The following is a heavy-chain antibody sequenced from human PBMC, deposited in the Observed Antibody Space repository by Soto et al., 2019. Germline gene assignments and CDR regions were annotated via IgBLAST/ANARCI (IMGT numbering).Heavy chain of an antibody. CDR1: GGSVSNSGSS. CDR2: ISYSGNV. J-gene: IGHJ5*02. V-gene: IGHV4-39*02. CDR3: ARRGDYGSGYFDP. D-gene: IGHD4-17*01. Sequence: QLQLRESGPGLVKPSETLSLTYSVSGGSVSNSGSSWAWIRQPPGKGLEWIGNISYSGNVFYNPSLKSRVTISVETSKNHFSLKLTSLSAADTAVYFCARRGDYGSGYFDPWGQGTLVTVSS.